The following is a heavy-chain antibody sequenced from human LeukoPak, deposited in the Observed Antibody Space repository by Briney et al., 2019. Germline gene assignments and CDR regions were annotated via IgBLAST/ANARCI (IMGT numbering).Heavy chain of an antibody. CDR1: GFTFSSYA. V-gene: IGHV3-23*01. J-gene: IGHJ4*02. D-gene: IGHD3-9*01. Sequence: GGSLRLSCAASGFTFSSYAMSWVRQAPGKGLEWVSAISGSGGSTYYADSVKGRFTISRDNSKNTLFLQMNSLRGEDTAVYYCAKQRGALRENWFFDHWGQGTLVTVSA. CDR3: AKQRGALRENWFFDH. CDR2: ISGSGGST.